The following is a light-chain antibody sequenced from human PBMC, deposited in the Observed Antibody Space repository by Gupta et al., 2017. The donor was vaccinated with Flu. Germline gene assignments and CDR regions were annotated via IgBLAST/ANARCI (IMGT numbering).Light chain of an antibody. CDR1: QSVSSY. CDR2: DAS. CDR3: QQRSTWPYT. Sequence: EIVLTQSPATLSLSPGERATLSCRASQSVSSYLAWYQQKPGQAPRLLIFDASHRATGIPARFSGSGSGTDFTLTISSREPEDFAVYFCQQRSTWPYTFGQGTKLEIK. V-gene: IGKV3-11*01. J-gene: IGKJ2*01.